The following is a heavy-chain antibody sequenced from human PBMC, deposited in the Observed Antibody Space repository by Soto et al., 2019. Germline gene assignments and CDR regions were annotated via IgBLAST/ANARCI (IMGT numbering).Heavy chain of an antibody. CDR2: IYYSGST. CDR1: GGSVSSGSYY. D-gene: IGHD1-26*01. J-gene: IGHJ4*02. V-gene: IGHV4-61*01. CDR3: ARTMVGARAGYFDY. Sequence: SETLSLTCTVSGGSVSSGSYYWSWIRQPPGKGLEWIGYIYYSGSTNYNPSLKSRVTISVDTPKNQFSLKLSSVTAADTAVYYCARTMVGARAGYFDYWGRGTLVTVSS.